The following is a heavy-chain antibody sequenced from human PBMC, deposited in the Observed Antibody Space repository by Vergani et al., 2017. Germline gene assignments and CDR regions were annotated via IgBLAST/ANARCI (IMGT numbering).Heavy chain of an antibody. CDR1: GGSISSGGYS. J-gene: IGHJ6*03. CDR3: ARGRVTGYDFFPYYYYYMDV. Sequence: QLQLQESGSGLVKPSQTLSLTCAVSGGSISSGGYSWSWIRQPPGKGLEWIGYIYHSGSTYYNPSLKSRVTISVDRSKNQFSLKLSSVTAADTAVYYCARGRVTGYDFFPYYYYYMDVWGKGTTVTVSS. CDR2: IYHSGST. D-gene: IGHD3-3*01. V-gene: IGHV4-30-2*01.